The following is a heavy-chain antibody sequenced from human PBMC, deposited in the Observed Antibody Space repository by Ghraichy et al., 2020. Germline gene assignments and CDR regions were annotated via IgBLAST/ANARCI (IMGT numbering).Heavy chain of an antibody. CDR3: ARGVSYGDYYFNWFDP. V-gene: IGHV4-34*01. J-gene: IGHJ5*02. CDR1: GGSFSGYY. CDR2: INHSGST. Sequence: GSLRLSCAVYGGSFSGYYWSWIRQPPGKGLEWIGEINHSGSTNYNPSLKSRVTISVDTSKNQFSLKLSSVTAADTAVYYCARGVSYGDYYFNWFDPWGQGTLVTVSS. D-gene: IGHD4-17*01.